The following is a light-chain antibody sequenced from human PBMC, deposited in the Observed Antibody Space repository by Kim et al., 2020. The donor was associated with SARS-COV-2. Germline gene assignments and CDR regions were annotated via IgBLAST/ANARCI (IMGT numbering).Light chain of an antibody. CDR3: SSYTSSSTYV. CDR2: DVS. J-gene: IGLJ1*01. CDR1: SSDVGGYNY. V-gene: IGLV2-14*03. Sequence: GQSITISCTGTSSDVGGYNYVSWYQQHPGKAPKLMIYDVSNRPSGVSNRFSGSKSGNTASLTISGLQAEDEDDYYCSSYTSSSTYVFGTGTKVTVL.